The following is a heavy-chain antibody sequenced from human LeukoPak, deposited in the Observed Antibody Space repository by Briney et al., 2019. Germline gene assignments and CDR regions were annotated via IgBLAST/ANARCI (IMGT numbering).Heavy chain of an antibody. CDR1: GYTFTSYG. D-gene: IGHD3-22*01. J-gene: IGHJ3*02. Sequence: ASVKVSCKASGYTFTSYGISWVRQAPGQGLEWMGWISAYNSNTNYAQKLQGRVTMTTDTSTSTAYMELRSLRSDDTAVYYCASYDSSGRQDAFDIWGQGTMVTVPS. V-gene: IGHV1-18*01. CDR2: ISAYNSNT. CDR3: ASYDSSGRQDAFDI.